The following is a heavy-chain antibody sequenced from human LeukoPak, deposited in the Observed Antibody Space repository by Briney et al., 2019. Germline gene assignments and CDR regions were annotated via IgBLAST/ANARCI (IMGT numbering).Heavy chain of an antibody. Sequence: GGSLRLSCAASGFTFSSYAMSWVRQAPGKGLEWVSAISGSGGSTYYADSVKGRFTISRDNSKDTLYLQMNSLRAEDTAVYYCATDRNSGKYYDYWGQGTLVTVSS. CDR1: GFTFSSYA. J-gene: IGHJ4*02. V-gene: IGHV3-23*01. CDR3: ATDRNSGKYYDY. D-gene: IGHD1-26*01. CDR2: ISGSGGST.